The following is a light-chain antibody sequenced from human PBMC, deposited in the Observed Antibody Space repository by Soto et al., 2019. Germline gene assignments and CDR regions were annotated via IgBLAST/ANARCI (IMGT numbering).Light chain of an antibody. J-gene: IGKJ1*01. CDR1: QSVSSN. Sequence: EIVMTQSPATLSVSPGERVTLSCRASQSVSSNLAWYQQKLGQAPRLLIYGASTRATGIPARFSGSGSGTEFTLTISSLQSEDFAVYYCQQYNNWPPGTFGQGTKVDIK. CDR3: QQYNNWPPGT. CDR2: GAS. V-gene: IGKV3-15*01.